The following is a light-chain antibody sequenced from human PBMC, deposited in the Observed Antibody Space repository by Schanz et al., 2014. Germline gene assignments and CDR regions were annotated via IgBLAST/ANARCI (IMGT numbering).Light chain of an antibody. CDR1: SSDVGGYNY. CDR2: DVS. Sequence: QSALTQPASVSGSPGQSITISCIGSSSDVGGYNYVSWYQQHPGKAPKLLIFDVSVRPSGVSNRFSGSKSGNTASLTISGLQAEDEADYYCSSYTSSNPFDWVFGGGTKLTVL. V-gene: IGLV2-14*01. CDR3: SSYTSSNPFDWV. J-gene: IGLJ3*02.